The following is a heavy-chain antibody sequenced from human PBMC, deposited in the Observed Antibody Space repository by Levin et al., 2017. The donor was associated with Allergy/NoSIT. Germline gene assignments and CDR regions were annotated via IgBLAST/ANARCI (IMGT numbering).Heavy chain of an antibody. V-gene: IGHV4-59*01. CDR3: ARADGSGYSQY. CDR1: GASMNNYY. Sequence: TSETLSLTCNVSGASMNNYYWSWIRQPPGKGLEWIGYMLYTGLTSYNPSLKSRVTISGDPSKNQFSLRLTSVTAADTAVYYCARADGSGYSQYWGQGARVTVSS. CDR2: MLYTGLT. J-gene: IGHJ1*01.